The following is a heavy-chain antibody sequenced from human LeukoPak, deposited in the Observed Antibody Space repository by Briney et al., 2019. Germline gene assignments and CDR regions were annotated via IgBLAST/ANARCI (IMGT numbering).Heavy chain of an antibody. V-gene: IGHV3-43*02. CDR3: ATWAFYHGMDV. CDR2: INADGGRT. CDR1: GFTFDGYA. J-gene: IGHJ6*02. D-gene: IGHD2/OR15-2a*01. Sequence: GGSLRLSCVASGFTFDGYAMHWVRQAPGKGLEWVSLINADGGRTYYADSVNGRFTISRDSGKNSLYLQMNSLRSEDSAVYYCATWAFYHGMDVWGQGTTVIVSS.